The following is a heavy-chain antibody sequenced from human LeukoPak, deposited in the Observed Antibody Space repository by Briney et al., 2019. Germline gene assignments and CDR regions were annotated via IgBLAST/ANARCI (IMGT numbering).Heavy chain of an antibody. V-gene: IGHV3-21*01. CDR3: ARVVAAPPTYNWFDP. CDR1: GFTFSSYS. J-gene: IGHJ5*02. CDR2: ISSSSSYI. D-gene: IGHD2-15*01. Sequence: PGGSLRLSCAASGFTFSSYSMNWVRQAPGKGLEWVSSISSSSSYIYYADSVKGRFTISRDNAKNSLYLQMNSLRAEDTAIYYCARVVAAPPTYNWFDPWGQGTLVTVSS.